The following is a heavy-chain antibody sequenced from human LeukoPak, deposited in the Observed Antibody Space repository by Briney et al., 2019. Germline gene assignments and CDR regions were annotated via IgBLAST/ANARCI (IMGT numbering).Heavy chain of an antibody. V-gene: IGHV3-53*04. Sequence: GGSLRLSCAASGFTVRSNYMTWVRQAPGKGLEWVSVMYSGGSTYYADSVKGRFTISRHNSKNTLYLQMNSLRAEDTAVYYCARGYGDYVWDAFDIWGQGTMVTVSS. J-gene: IGHJ3*02. D-gene: IGHD4-17*01. CDR1: GFTVRSNY. CDR2: MYSGGST. CDR3: ARGYGDYVWDAFDI.